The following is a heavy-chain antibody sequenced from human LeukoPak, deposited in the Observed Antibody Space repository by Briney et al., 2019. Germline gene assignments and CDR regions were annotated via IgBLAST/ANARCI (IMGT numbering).Heavy chain of an antibody. Sequence: GESLKISCKGSGYSFTSYWIGWVRQMPGKGLEWMGFIYPGDSDTRYSASFQGQVTFSADKSISTAYLQWSSLKASDTAMYYCARQKNAPWDYWGQGTLVTVSS. CDR1: GYSFTSYW. J-gene: IGHJ4*02. V-gene: IGHV5-51*01. CDR3: ARQKNAPWDY. CDR2: IYPGDSDT. D-gene: IGHD2/OR15-2a*01.